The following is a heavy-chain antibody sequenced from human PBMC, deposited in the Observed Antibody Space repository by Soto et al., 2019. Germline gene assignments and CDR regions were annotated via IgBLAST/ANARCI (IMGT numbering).Heavy chain of an antibody. V-gene: IGHV3-73*01. J-gene: IGHJ6*02. Sequence: EVQLVESGGGWVQPGGSLKLSCAASGFTFSGSAMHWFRQASGKGLEWVGRIRSKANSYATAYAASVKGRFTISRDDSKNTAYLQMNSLKPEDTAVYYCTSYNDRSGYYYYYGMDVWGQGTTVTVSS. D-gene: IGHD3-22*01. CDR2: IRSKANSYAT. CDR3: TSYNDRSGYYYYYGMDV. CDR1: GFTFSGSA.